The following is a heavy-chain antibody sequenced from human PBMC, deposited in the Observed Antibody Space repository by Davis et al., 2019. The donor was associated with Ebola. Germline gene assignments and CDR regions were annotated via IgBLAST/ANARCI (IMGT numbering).Heavy chain of an antibody. D-gene: IGHD6-13*01. J-gene: IGHJ4*02. CDR3: ARDRGMIAAAGTVDY. CDR1: GYTFSSYG. V-gene: IGHV1-18*01. CDR2: IIPIFGTA. Sequence: AASVKVSCKASGYTFSSYGTTWVRQAPGQGLEWMGGIIPIFGTANYAQKLQGRVTMTTDTSTSTAYMELRSLRSDDTAVYYCARDRGMIAAAGTVDYWGQGTLVTVSS.